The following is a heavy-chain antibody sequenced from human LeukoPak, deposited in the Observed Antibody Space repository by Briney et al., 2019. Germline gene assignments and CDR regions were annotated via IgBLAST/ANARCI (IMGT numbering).Heavy chain of an antibody. J-gene: IGHJ4*02. V-gene: IGHV3-74*01. CDR2: IKSDGSDT. CDR3: ARDLNYRFDY. D-gene: IGHD4-11*01. Sequence: GRSLRLSCVASGFTFSRYWMHWVRQAPGEGLVWVSRIKSDGSDTTYADSVKGRFTISRDNTKNTLYLQMNSLRAEDTAVYYCARDLNYRFDYWGQGTLVTVSS. CDR1: GFTFSRYW.